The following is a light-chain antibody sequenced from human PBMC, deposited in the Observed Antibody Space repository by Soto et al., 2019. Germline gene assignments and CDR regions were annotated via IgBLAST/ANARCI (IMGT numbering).Light chain of an antibody. J-gene: IGKJ3*01. Sequence: EIVLTQSPATLSLSLGERATLSCRASQSVSTNLAWYQQKPGQAPRLLIYGASSRATGIPDRFSGSGSGTDFTLTISRLEPEDFALYYCQQYSSSLFTFGPGTKVDIK. V-gene: IGKV3-20*01. CDR2: GAS. CDR3: QQYSSSLFT. CDR1: QSVSTN.